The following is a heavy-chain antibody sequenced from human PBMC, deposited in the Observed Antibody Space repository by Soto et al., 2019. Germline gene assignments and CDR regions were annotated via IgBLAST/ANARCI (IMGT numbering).Heavy chain of an antibody. CDR3: ATPYYNILTNYYKAWFGGAFDI. CDR2: ISGSGGTT. D-gene: IGHD3-9*01. CDR1: GFTFSNYA. J-gene: IGHJ3*02. V-gene: IGHV3-23*01. Sequence: GGSLRLSCAASGFTFSNYAMSWVRQPPGKGLEWVSGISGSGGTTYYADSVKGRFTISRDNSKNTLYLQMNSLRAEVTAVYYCATPYYNILTNYYKAWFGGAFDIWGQGTMVTVSS.